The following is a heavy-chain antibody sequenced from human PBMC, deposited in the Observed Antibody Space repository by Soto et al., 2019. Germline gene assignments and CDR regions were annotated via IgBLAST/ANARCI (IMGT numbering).Heavy chain of an antibody. CDR2: ISPDGSKM. V-gene: IGHV3-7*01. Sequence: EVQLVESGGGLVQPGGSLRLSCAASGFSFSASWMSWARQVPGKGLEWVANISPDGSKMAYVDSVNDLFTISRGNAQNTLYLQMIGLRAEDTAVYYCARHVIRGQGTLVTVSS. J-gene: IGHJ4*02. CDR3: ARHVI. CDR1: GFSFSASW. D-gene: IGHD2-21*01.